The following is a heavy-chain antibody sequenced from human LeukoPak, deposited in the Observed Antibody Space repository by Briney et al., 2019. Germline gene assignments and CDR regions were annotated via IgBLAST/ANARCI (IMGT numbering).Heavy chain of an antibody. Sequence: SETLSLTCTVSGGSISNYFWSWVRQPPGKGLESIGYIYYSGSSDYNPSLKSRATISVDTSKNQFSLKLSSVTAADTAVYYCARFPGTAEYRHYYYMDVWGKGTTVTVSS. CDR2: IYYSGSS. CDR3: ARFPGTAEYRHYYYMDV. D-gene: IGHD1-1*01. V-gene: IGHV4-59*01. CDR1: GGSISNYF. J-gene: IGHJ6*03.